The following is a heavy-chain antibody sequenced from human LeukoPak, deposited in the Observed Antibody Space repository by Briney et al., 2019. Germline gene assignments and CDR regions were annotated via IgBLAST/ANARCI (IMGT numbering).Heavy chain of an antibody. Sequence: GGSLRLSCAASGFTFSSYWMSWVRQAPGKGLEWVANIKQDGSEKYYVDSVKGRFTISRDNAKNTLHLQMDSLTVEDTAVYYCARDTYGDGDHWGQGILVTVSS. V-gene: IGHV3-7*01. CDR1: GFTFSSYW. CDR2: IKQDGSEK. CDR3: ARDTYGDGDH. J-gene: IGHJ4*02. D-gene: IGHD4-17*01.